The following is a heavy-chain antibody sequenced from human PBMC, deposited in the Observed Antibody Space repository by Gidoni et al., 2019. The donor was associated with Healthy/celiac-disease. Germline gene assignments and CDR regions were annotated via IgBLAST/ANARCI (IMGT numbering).Heavy chain of an antibody. D-gene: IGHD2-2*01. V-gene: IGHV3-48*02. CDR1: GFTFSSYS. CDR3: ARVSQESCSSTSCYVRNFDY. CDR2: ISSSSSTI. J-gene: IGHJ4*02. Sequence: EVQLVESGGGLVQPGGSLRLSCAASGFTFSSYSMNWVRQAPGKGLDWVSYISSSSSTIYYADSVKGRFTISRDNAKNSLYLQMNSLRDEDTAVYYCARVSQESCSSTSCYVRNFDYWGQGTLVTVSS.